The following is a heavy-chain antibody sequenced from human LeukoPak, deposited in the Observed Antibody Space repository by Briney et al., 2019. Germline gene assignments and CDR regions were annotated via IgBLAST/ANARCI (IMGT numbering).Heavy chain of an antibody. CDR1: GDSITSYY. CDR2: SYYTGSA. D-gene: IGHD1-26*01. J-gene: IGHJ4*02. Sequence: PSETLSLTCTVSGDSITSYYWSWIRQPPGKGLEWIGYSYYTGSANYNPSLKSRVTISVDTSKNQFSLKLSSVTAADTAVYYCARDRAVGAVDYWGQGTLVTVSS. CDR3: ARDRAVGAVDY. V-gene: IGHV4-59*01.